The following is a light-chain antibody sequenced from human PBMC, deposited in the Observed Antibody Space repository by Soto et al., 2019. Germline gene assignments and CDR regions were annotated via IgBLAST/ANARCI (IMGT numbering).Light chain of an antibody. V-gene: IGLV2-14*01. Sequence: QSALTQPASVSGSPGQSITISCTGTSSDVGGYNYVSWYQQHPGKAPKLMIYDVSNRPSGVSNRFSGSKSVNTASLTISGLQDEDEADYYCSSYTSSSTWVFGGGTKLTVL. CDR2: DVS. J-gene: IGLJ3*02. CDR3: SSYTSSSTWV. CDR1: SSDVGGYNY.